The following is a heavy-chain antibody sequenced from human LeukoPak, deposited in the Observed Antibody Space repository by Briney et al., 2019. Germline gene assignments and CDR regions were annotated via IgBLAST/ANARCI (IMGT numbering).Heavy chain of an antibody. V-gene: IGHV1-69*04. CDR3: ARGYSSGPRDY. Sequence: GASVKVSCKASGGTFSSYAISWVRQAPGQGLEWMGRIIPILGVANYAQKFQGRVTITADKSTSTAYMELSSLRSEDTAVYYCARGYSSGPRDYWGQGTLVTVSS. CDR1: GGTFSSYA. J-gene: IGHJ4*02. CDR2: IIPILGVA. D-gene: IGHD6-19*01.